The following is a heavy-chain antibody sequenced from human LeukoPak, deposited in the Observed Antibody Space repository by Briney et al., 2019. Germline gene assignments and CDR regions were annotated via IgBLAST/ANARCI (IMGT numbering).Heavy chain of an antibody. V-gene: IGHV3-21*04. CDR3: ARVSDISVAAYFDY. Sequence: GGSLRLSCVASGFTFSSYGMNWVRQAPGKGLEWVSFISSSSSYIYYADSVKGRFTISRDNAKNSLYLQMNSLRAEDTALYYCARVSDISVAAYFDYWGQGTLVTVSS. CDR2: ISSSSSYI. D-gene: IGHD6-19*01. J-gene: IGHJ4*02. CDR1: GFTFSSYG.